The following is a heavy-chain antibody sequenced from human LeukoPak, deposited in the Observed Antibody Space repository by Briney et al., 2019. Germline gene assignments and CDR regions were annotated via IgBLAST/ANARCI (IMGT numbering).Heavy chain of an antibody. D-gene: IGHD3-3*01. Sequence: GGSLRLSCVASGFSFSSYGMHWVRQAPGKGLEWVAFIGYDGRNKYDGDSVKGRFTVSRDNSKNTLYLQMNSLRAEDTAVYYCAEDQATVFGYFTSWGQGTLVTVSS. CDR1: GFSFSSYG. CDR2: IGYDGRNK. J-gene: IGHJ5*02. V-gene: IGHV3-30*02. CDR3: AEDQATVFGYFTS.